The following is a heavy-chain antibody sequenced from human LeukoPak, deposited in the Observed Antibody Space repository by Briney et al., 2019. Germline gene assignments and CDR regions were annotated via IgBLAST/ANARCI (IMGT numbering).Heavy chain of an antibody. J-gene: IGHJ4*02. CDR1: GVSISSYY. D-gene: IGHD3-10*01. CDR3: ARHGPVLLWFGELHDGPFDY. Sequence: SETLSLTCTVSGVSISSYYWNWIRQPPGKGLEWIGYIYYSGSTNYNPSLKSRVTISVDTSKNQFSLKLSSVTAADTAVYYCARHGPVLLWFGELHDGPFDYWGQGTLVTVSS. CDR2: IYYSGST. V-gene: IGHV4-59*08.